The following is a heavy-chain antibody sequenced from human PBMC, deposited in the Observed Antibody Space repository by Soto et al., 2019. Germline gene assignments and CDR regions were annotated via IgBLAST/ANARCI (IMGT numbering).Heavy chain of an antibody. CDR1: GGSISSGGYY. CDR3: ARARGYYYDSSGIFDY. D-gene: IGHD3-22*01. J-gene: IGHJ4*02. Sequence: SETLSLTCTVSGGSISSGGYYWSWIRQHPGKGLEWIGYIYYSGSTYYNPSLKSRVTISVDTSKNQFSLKLSSATAADTAVYYCARARGYYYDSSGIFDYWGQGTLVTVSS. CDR2: IYYSGST. V-gene: IGHV4-31*03.